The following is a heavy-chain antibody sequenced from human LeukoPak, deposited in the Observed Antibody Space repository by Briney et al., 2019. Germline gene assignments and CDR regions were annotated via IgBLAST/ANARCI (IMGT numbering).Heavy chain of an antibody. J-gene: IGHJ4*02. CDR2: IKQDGSEK. V-gene: IGHV3-7*01. CDR3: ASRIFVDY. Sequence: GGSLRLSCAASGFTFGSYWMSWVRQAPGEGLEWVANIKQDGSEKYYVDSVKGRFTISRDNAKNSLYLQMNSLRAEDTAVYYCASRIFVDYWGQGTLVTVSS. D-gene: IGHD3-3*02. CDR1: GFTFGSYW.